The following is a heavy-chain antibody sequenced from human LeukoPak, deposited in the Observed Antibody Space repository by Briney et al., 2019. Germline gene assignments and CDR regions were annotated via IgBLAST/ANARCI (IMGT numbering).Heavy chain of an antibody. CDR2: ISSSSSYI. CDR3: ARDKERKELFDY. D-gene: IGHD1-26*01. Sequence: PGGSLRLSCAASGFTFSSYSMNWVRQAPGKGLEWVSSISSSSSYIYYADSVKGRFTISRDNAKNSLYLQMNSLRAEDTAVYYCARDKERKELFDYWGQGTLVTVSS. J-gene: IGHJ4*02. V-gene: IGHV3-21*01. CDR1: GFTFSSYS.